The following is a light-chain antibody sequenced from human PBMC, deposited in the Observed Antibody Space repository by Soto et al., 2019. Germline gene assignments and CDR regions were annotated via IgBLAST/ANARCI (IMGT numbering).Light chain of an antibody. CDR2: LGS. V-gene: IGKV2-28*01. CDR3: MQGLLTPLT. CDR1: QSLLHTNGYNY. J-gene: IGKJ5*01. Sequence: DIVMTQSPLSLPVTPGEPASISCRSSQSLLHTNGYNYLDWYLQKPGQSPQLLISLGSNRASGVPDRVTGSRSGTDFTVKISRLEAEDCGVDYCMQGLLTPLTFGQGTRVDIK.